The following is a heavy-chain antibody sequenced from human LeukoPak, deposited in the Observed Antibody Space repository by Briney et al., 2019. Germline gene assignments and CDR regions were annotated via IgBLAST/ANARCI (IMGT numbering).Heavy chain of an antibody. Sequence: GASLQISCKGSGSRFTSYWIGWVRQLPGKGLEWMGIIYPGDSDTRYSSSFQGQVTISADKSISTAYLQWSSLKASDTAMYYCARSETPSYCSSTSCYNYYYGMDVWGQGTTVTVSS. V-gene: IGHV5-51*01. CDR3: ARSETPSYCSSTSCYNYYYGMDV. D-gene: IGHD2-2*02. CDR1: GSRFTSYW. CDR2: IYPGDSDT. J-gene: IGHJ6*02.